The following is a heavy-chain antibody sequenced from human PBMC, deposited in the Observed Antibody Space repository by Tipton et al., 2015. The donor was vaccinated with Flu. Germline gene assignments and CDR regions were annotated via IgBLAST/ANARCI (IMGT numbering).Heavy chain of an antibody. CDR2: IRHDESDK. CDR1: GFTFGSYG. V-gene: IGHV3-30*02. CDR3: AKDGWDTSGWYPFDY. D-gene: IGHD6-19*01. Sequence: GSLRLSCVVSGFTFGSYGMHWVRQAPGKGLEWVAFIRHDESDKYYADSVKGRFTISRDNSKNALYLAINSLRTEDTAVYYCAKDGWDTSGWYPFDYWGQGTLVTVSS. J-gene: IGHJ4*02.